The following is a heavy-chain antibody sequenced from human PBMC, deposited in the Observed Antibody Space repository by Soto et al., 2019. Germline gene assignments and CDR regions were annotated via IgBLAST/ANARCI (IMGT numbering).Heavy chain of an antibody. V-gene: IGHV1-8*01. CDR1: GYTFTSYD. D-gene: IGHD6-13*01. J-gene: IGHJ6*02. CDR2: MNPNIGNT. Sequence: QVQLVQSGAEVKKPGASVKVSCKASGYTFTSYDINWVRQATGQGLEWMGWMNPNIGNTGYAHKFQGRVTMTRNTSISTAYMELSSLRSEDTAVYYCARRGYSSSWYYYYYYGMDVWGQGTTVTVSS. CDR3: ARRGYSSSWYYYYYYGMDV.